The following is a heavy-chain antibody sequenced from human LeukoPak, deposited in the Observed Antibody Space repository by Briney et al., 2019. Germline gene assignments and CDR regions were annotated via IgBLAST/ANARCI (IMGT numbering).Heavy chain of an antibody. J-gene: IGHJ4*02. D-gene: IGHD3-22*01. Sequence: SETLSLTCAVYGGSFSGYYWSWIRQPPGKGLEWIGEINHSGSTNYNPSLKSRVTISVDTSKNQFSLKLSSVTAADTAVYYCARGLKESDYYDSSGYYYFDYWGQGTLVTVSS. V-gene: IGHV4-34*01. CDR3: ARGLKESDYYDSSGYYYFDY. CDR2: INHSGST. CDR1: GGSFSGYY.